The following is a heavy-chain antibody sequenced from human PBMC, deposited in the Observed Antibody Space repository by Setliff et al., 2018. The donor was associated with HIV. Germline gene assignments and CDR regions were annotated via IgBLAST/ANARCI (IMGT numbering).Heavy chain of an antibody. D-gene: IGHD3-22*01. J-gene: IGHJ6*02. V-gene: IGHV4-34*01. Sequence: SETLSLTCAVYGGSFSGHSWTWVRQPPGKGLEWIGEINHSGSTSYNPSLKSRVTISVDTSKNQFSLKLSSVTAADTAVYYCARDFRYDTSGSLTGYGLDVWGQGITVTVSS. CDR1: GGSFSGHS. CDR2: INHSGST. CDR3: ARDFRYDTSGSLTGYGLDV.